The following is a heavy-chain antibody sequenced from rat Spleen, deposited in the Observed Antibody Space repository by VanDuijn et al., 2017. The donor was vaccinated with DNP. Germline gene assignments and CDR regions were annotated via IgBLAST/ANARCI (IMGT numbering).Heavy chain of an antibody. Sequence: EVQLVESGGGLVQPGRSLKLSCAASGFTFSNYDMAWVRQAPTKGLEWVASVSSSAGSTYYRDSVRGRFTISRDIAKTTLYLQMNSLRSEATATYYCARGVYYYSATYWYFDFWGPGTMVTVSS. CDR2: VSSSAGST. D-gene: IGHD1-1*01. V-gene: IGHV5-25*01. J-gene: IGHJ1*01. CDR3: ARGVYYYSATYWYFDF. CDR1: GFTFSNYD.